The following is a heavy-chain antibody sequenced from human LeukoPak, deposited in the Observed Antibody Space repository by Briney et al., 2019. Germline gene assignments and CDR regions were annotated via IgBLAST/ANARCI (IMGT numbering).Heavy chain of an antibody. CDR2: ISGRGGST. Sequence: PGGSLRLSCAASGFTFSSYTMHWVRQAPGKGLEWVSAISGRGGSTYYADSVKGRFTISRDNSKNTVYLQMNTLRAEDTAVYYCAKDYPLDYWGQGALVTVSS. CDR3: AKDYPLDY. V-gene: IGHV3-23*01. CDR1: GFTFSSYT. J-gene: IGHJ4*02.